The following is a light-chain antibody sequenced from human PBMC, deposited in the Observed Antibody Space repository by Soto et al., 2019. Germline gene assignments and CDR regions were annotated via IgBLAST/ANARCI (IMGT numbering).Light chain of an antibody. CDR2: AAS. Sequence: AIRMTQSPSSFSASTGDRVTITCRASQGINSYLAWYQQKPGKAPKLLIYAASTLQSGVTSRFSGSGSGTDFTLTISCLQSEDFATYYCQQYYSYPRTFVQGTKVEIK. CDR1: QGINSY. V-gene: IGKV1-8*01. CDR3: QQYYSYPRT. J-gene: IGKJ1*01.